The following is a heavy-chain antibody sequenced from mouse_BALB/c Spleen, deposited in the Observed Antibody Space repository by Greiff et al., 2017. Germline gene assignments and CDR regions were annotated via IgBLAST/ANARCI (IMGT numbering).Heavy chain of an antibody. D-gene: IGHD1-1*01. V-gene: IGHV5-6*01. CDR1: GFTFSSYG. CDR3: ARSGLRFPFDY. CDR2: ISSGGSYT. Sequence: EVKLMESGGDLVKPGGSLKLSCAASGFTFSSYGMSWVRQTPDKRLEWVATISSGGSYTYYPDSVKGRFTISRDNAKNTLYLQMSSLKSEDTAMYYCARSGLRFPFDYWGQGTTLTVSS. J-gene: IGHJ2*01.